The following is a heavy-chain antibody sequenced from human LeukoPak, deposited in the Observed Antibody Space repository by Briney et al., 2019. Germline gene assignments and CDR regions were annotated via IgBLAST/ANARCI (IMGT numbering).Heavy chain of an antibody. V-gene: IGHV1-18*01. Sequence: ASVKVSCKASGYTFTSYEINWVRQATGQGLEWMGWISAYNGNTNYAQKLQGRVTMTTDTSTSTAYMELRSLRSDDTAVYYCARGDVDTAMVLNFDYWGQGTLVTVSS. CDR1: GYTFTSYE. D-gene: IGHD5-18*01. J-gene: IGHJ4*02. CDR3: ARGDVDTAMVLNFDY. CDR2: ISAYNGNT.